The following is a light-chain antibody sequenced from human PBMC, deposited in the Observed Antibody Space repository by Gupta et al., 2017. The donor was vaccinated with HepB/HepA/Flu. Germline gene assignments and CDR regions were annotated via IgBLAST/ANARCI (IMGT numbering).Light chain of an antibody. Sequence: DIQMTQSPSSLSASVGDRVTITCRASQSISSYLNWYQQKPGKAPKLLIYAASSLQSGVPSRFSGSGSGTDFTLTISSLQHEDFATYYCQQSYSTHLFGGGTKVEIK. CDR1: QSISSY. CDR3: QQSYSTHL. J-gene: IGKJ4*01. CDR2: AAS. V-gene: IGKV1-39*01.